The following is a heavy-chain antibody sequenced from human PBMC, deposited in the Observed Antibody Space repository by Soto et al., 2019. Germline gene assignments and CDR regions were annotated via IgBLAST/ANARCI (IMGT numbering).Heavy chain of an antibody. CDR3: VKNFDFIYCFDLGDT. J-gene: IGHJ5*02. Sequence: PGGSLRLSCAASGFTFDNYAMTWVRLTPGQGLEWVSTITGSGAMAFHADSVKGRFTASRDNSKNMLFLQMNSLTVEDTGIYYCVKNFDFIYCFDLGDTWGQGTLVTVSS. D-gene: IGHD2-15*01. CDR1: GFTFDNYA. V-gene: IGHV3-23*01. CDR2: ITGSGAMA.